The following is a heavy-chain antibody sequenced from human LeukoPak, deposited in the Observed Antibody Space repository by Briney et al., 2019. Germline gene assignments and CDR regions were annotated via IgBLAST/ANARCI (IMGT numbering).Heavy chain of an antibody. CDR2: IKSKTDGGTT. CDR3: TTVGVVVIAGYYYYYMDV. Sequence: GGPLRLSCAASGFTFSNAWMSWVRQAPGKGLEWVGRIKSKTDGGTTDYAAPVKGRFTISRDDSKNTLYLQMNSLKTEDTAVYYCTTVGVVVIAGYYYYYMDVWGKGTTVTVSS. D-gene: IGHD2-21*01. J-gene: IGHJ6*03. V-gene: IGHV3-15*01. CDR1: GFTFSNAW.